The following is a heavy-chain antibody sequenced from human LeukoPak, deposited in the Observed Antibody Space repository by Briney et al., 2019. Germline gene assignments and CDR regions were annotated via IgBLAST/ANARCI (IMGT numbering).Heavy chain of an antibody. Sequence: GRSLRLSCAASGFTFSSYGMHWVRQAPGKGLEWVAVIWYAGSNKYYADSVKGRFTISRDNSKNTLYMQMNSLRAEDAAVYYCAKDPRGSYSRYYYYYMDVWGKGTTVTVSS. J-gene: IGHJ6*03. CDR1: GFTFSSYG. V-gene: IGHV3-33*06. CDR3: AKDPRGSYSRYYYYYMDV. CDR2: IWYAGSNK. D-gene: IGHD1-26*01.